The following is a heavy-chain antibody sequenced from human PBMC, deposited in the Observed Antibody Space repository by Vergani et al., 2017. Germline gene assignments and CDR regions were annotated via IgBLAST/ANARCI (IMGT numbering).Heavy chain of an antibody. V-gene: IGHV4-59*01. CDR1: GGSISSYY. J-gene: IGHJ6*03. D-gene: IGHD1-7*01. CDR2: IYYSGST. Sequence: QVQLQESGPGLVKPSETLSLTCTVSGGSISSYYWGWIRQPPGKGLEWIGYIYYSGSTNYNPALKSGVTISVDTYKNQFSLKLSSVTAADTAVYYCAGGGGTTVYYYYYYYMDVWGKGTTVTVSS. CDR3: AGGGGTTVYYYYYYYMDV.